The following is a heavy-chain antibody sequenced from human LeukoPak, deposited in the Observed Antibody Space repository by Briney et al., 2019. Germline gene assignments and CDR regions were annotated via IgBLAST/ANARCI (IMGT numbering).Heavy chain of an antibody. D-gene: IGHD5/OR15-5a*01. CDR3: ARDSVYDTPDY. J-gene: IGHJ4*02. CDR2: VSHDGRGK. CDR1: GFSFSRSD. V-gene: IGHV3-30*15. Sequence: PGGSLRLSCAASGFSFSRSDMHWVRQAPGKGLEWVAVVSHDGRGKYYGDSDRGRFTISRDNSRNTLYLQVSSLRAEDTAVYYCARDSVYDTPDYWGQGTLVTVSS.